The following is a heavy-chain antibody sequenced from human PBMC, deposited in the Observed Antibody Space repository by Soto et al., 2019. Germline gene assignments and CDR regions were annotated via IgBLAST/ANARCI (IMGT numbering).Heavy chain of an antibody. J-gene: IGHJ4*02. CDR1: GFTFSSYV. CDR2: ISYDGSNK. Sequence: GGSLRLSCAASGFTFSSYVMHWVRQAPGKGLEWVAVISYDGSNKFYTDSVEGRFTISRDNSKDTLYLQMNSLTAEDTALYYCAKLDQYSSSQGYWGQGTLVTVSS. D-gene: IGHD6-13*01. V-gene: IGHV3-30*18. CDR3: AKLDQYSSSQGY.